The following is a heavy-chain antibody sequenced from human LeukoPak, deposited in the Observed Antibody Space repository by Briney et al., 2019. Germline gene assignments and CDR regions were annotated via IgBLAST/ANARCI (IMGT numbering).Heavy chain of an antibody. CDR2: IINVFDTS. CDR3: ARDTRRDSHHAYYYYMDV. D-gene: IGHD5-24*01. V-gene: IGHV1-69*05. CDR1: TGTSSTNS. J-gene: IGHJ6*03. Sequence: SVKVSCKTSTGTSSTNSISWVRQPPGQGREWMGGIINVFDTSNHAQTFQSRLTFTTADSPTTVSMELSSLRSEDTAVYYRARDTRRDSHHAYYYYMDVWGKGSTVTVSS.